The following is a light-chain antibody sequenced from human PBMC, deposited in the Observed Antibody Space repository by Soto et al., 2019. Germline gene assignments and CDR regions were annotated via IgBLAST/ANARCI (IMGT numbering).Light chain of an antibody. CDR1: QTISSW. CDR3: QQYNTYPWT. CDR2: KAS. V-gene: IGKV1-5*03. Sequence: DIQMTQSPSTLSGSVGDRVTITCRASQTISSWLAWYQQKPGKAPKLLIYKASTLKSGVPSRFSGSASGTEFTLTMSSLQPDDFATYYCQQYNTYPWTFGQGTKVDIK. J-gene: IGKJ1*01.